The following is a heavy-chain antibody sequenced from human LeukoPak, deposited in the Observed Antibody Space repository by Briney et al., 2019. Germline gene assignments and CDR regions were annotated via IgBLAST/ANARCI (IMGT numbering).Heavy chain of an antibody. Sequence: PGRSLRLSCAASGFTFSSYGMHWVRQAPGKGLEWVAVIWYDGSNKYYADSVKGRFTISRDNSKNTLYLQMISLRPEDSAVYFCAKDRSTGWYAGFDFWGQGTLVTVSS. CDR1: GFTFSSYG. V-gene: IGHV3-33*06. J-gene: IGHJ5*01. CDR2: IWYDGSNK. CDR3: AKDRSTGWYAGFDF. D-gene: IGHD6-19*01.